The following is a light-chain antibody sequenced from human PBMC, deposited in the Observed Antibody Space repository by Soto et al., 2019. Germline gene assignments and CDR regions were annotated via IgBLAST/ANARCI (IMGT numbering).Light chain of an antibody. Sequence: DIPMTQSPSSVSASIGDTVTITCRASQDISILLAWYQQKPGRAPKLLIYGASTLESWVPSRFNGRGSGTDFTLTISSLQPADFATYFCQQAYSFPLTFGGGTKVEIK. CDR3: QQAYSFPLT. J-gene: IGKJ4*01. V-gene: IGKV1D-12*01. CDR2: GAS. CDR1: QDISIL.